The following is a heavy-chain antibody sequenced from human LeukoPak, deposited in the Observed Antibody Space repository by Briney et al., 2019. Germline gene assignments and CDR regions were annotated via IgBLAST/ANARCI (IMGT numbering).Heavy chain of an antibody. V-gene: IGHV4-61*05. CDR3: ARALGYCTNGVCSRGDYYYMDV. CDR2: IYDSGST. D-gene: IGHD2-8*01. CDR1: GGSISSSSYY. Sequence: SETLSLTCTVSGGSISSSSYYRGWIRQPPGKGLEWIGYIYDSGSTNYNPSLKSRVTISVDTSKNQFSLKLSSVTAADTAVYYCARALGYCTNGVCSRGDYYYMDVWGKGTTVTVSS. J-gene: IGHJ6*03.